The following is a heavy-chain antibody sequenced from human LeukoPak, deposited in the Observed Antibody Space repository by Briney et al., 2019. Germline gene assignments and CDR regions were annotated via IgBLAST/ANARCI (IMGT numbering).Heavy chain of an antibody. CDR1: GFTFSSYW. V-gene: IGHV3-7*01. Sequence: PGGSLRLSCAASGFTFSSYWMSWVRQAPGKGLEWVASIQQDGNEKYYVDSVEGRFTISKDNAKNSLYLQMSSLRAEDTAVYYCARESHSAFDIWGQGTMVTVSS. CDR2: IQQDGNEK. D-gene: IGHD2-15*01. CDR3: ARESHSAFDI. J-gene: IGHJ3*02.